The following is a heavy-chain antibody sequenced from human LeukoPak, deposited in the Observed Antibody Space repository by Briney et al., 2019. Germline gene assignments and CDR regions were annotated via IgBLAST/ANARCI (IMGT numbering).Heavy chain of an antibody. Sequence: SVKVSCKASGGTFSSYAISWVRQAPGQGLEWMGRIIPILGIANYAQKFQGRVTITADKSTSTAYMELSSLRSEDTAVYYCARVGTMIVVVITWGQGTLVTASS. CDR2: IIPILGIA. J-gene: IGHJ4*02. CDR3: ARVGTMIVVVIT. CDR1: GGTFSSYA. V-gene: IGHV1-69*04. D-gene: IGHD3-22*01.